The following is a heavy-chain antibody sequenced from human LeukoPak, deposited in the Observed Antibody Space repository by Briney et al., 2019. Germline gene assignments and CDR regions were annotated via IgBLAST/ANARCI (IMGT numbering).Heavy chain of an antibody. D-gene: IGHD5-24*01. CDR2: IYPGDSDT. V-gene: IGHV5-51*03. CDR3: MRQMELSTMSGDY. J-gene: IGHJ4*02. CDR1: AHRFTTYW. Sequence: PGESLTLSCTVSAHRFTTYWIGWVRQLPGKGLEWLGIIYPGDSDTTYTPSFQGKVTISADKSIITAYLQWSSLKASDTAMYYCMRQMELSTMSGDYWGQGTLVTVSS.